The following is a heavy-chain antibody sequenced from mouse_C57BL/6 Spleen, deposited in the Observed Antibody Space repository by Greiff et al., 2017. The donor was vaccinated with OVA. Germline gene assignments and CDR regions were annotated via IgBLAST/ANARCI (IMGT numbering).Heavy chain of an antibody. Sequence: VKLMESGAELARPGASVKLSCKASGYTFTSYGISWVKQRTGQGLEWIGEIYPRSGNTYYNEKFKGKATLTADKSSSTAYMELRSLTSEDSAVYFWARKGEDYYGSRDFDYWGQGTTLTVSS. CDR3: ARKGEDYYGSRDFDY. J-gene: IGHJ2*01. CDR2: IYPRSGNT. D-gene: IGHD1-1*01. V-gene: IGHV1-81*01. CDR1: GYTFTSYG.